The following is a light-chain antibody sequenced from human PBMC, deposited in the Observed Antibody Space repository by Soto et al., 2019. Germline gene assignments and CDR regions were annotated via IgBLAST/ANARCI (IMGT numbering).Light chain of an antibody. CDR1: SSDVGFYNY. Sequence: QSALTQPASVSGSPGQSIAISCTGSSSDVGFYNYVSWYQQHPGEVPKLIIFEVSNRPSGVSNRFSGSKSGNTASLTISGLHAEDDASYYCSSYTTSSTRVFGTGTKLTVL. CDR2: EVS. J-gene: IGLJ1*01. V-gene: IGLV2-14*01. CDR3: SSYTTSSTRV.